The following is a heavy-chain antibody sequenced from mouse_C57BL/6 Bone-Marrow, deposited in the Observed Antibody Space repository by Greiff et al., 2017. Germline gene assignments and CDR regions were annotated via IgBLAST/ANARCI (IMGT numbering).Heavy chain of an antibody. V-gene: IGHV1-18*01. CDR2: INPNNGGT. Sequence: VQLKESGPELVKPGASVKIPCKASGYTFTDYNMDWVKQSHGKSLEWIGDINPNNGGTIYNQKFKGKATLTVDKSSSTAYMELHSLTSEDTAVYYCAREGYYYGSSYTYYAMDYWGQGTSVTVSS. CDR1: GYTFTDYN. D-gene: IGHD1-1*01. J-gene: IGHJ4*01. CDR3: AREGYYYGSSYTYYAMDY.